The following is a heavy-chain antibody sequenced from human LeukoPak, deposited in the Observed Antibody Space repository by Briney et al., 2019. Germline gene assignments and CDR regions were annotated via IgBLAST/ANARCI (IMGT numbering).Heavy chain of an antibody. CDR2: ISSSSNYI. CDR1: GFTFSSYY. D-gene: IGHD3-3*01. CDR3: ARDPDYDFWSGFRIQVSMDV. J-gene: IGHJ6*03. Sequence: GGSLRLSCAASGFTFSSYYMNWVRPAPGKGLEWVSSISSSSNYIYYADSVKGRFTISRDNAKNSVYLQMNSLRAEDTAVYYCARDPDYDFWSGFRIQVSMDVWGKGTTVTVSS. V-gene: IGHV3-21*01.